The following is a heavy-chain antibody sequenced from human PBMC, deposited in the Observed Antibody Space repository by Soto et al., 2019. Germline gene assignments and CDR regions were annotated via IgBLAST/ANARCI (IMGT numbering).Heavy chain of an antibody. V-gene: IGHV1-8*01. CDR3: ARAGGYYDFWSGYYEHQGIYYYYYMDV. CDR2: MNPNSGNT. D-gene: IGHD3-3*01. CDR1: GYTFTSYD. J-gene: IGHJ6*03. Sequence: VKVSCKASGYTFTSYDINWVRQATGQGLEWMGWMNPNSGNTGYAQKFQGRVTMTRNTSISTAYMELSSLRSEDTAVYYCARAGGYYDFWSGYYEHQGIYYYYYMDVW.